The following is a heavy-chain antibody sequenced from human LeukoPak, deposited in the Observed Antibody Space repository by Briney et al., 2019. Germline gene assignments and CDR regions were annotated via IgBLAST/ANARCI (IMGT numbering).Heavy chain of an antibody. J-gene: IGHJ4*02. V-gene: IGHV1-69*01. CDR3: ARLGGNSAMGFDY. CDR2: IIPIFGTA. Sequence: SVKVSCKASGGTFSSYTISWVRQAPGQGLEWMGGIIPIFGTANYAQKFQGRVTITADESTSTAYMELSSLRSEDTAVYYCARLGGNSAMGFDYWGQGTLVTVSS. D-gene: IGHD4-23*01. CDR1: GGTFSSYT.